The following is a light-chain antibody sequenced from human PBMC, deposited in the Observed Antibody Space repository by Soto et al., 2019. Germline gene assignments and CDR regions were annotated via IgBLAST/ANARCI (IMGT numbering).Light chain of an antibody. J-gene: IGLJ2*01. CDR3: QVWDSSTVV. Sequence: SYELTQPLSVSVALGQTARITCGGNNIGTKSVHWYQQKPGQAPVLVIYRDNNRPSGIPERFSGSNSGNTATLTISRAQAGDKADYSCQVWDSSTVVFGGGTKLTVL. CDR1: NIGTKS. CDR2: RDN. V-gene: IGLV3-9*01.